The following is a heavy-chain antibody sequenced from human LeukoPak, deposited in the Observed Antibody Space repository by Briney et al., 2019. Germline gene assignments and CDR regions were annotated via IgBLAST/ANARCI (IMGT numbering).Heavy chain of an antibody. CDR1: GFTFSSYA. J-gene: IGHJ6*03. D-gene: IGHD6-6*01. Sequence: GRSLRLSCAASGFTFSSYAMHWVRQAPGKGLEWVAVISYDGSNKYYADSVKGRFTISRDNSKNTLYLQMNSLRAEDTAVYYCAREINPEYSSSGYMDVWGKGTTVTVSS. CDR2: ISYDGSNK. V-gene: IGHV3-30-3*01. CDR3: AREINPEYSSSGYMDV.